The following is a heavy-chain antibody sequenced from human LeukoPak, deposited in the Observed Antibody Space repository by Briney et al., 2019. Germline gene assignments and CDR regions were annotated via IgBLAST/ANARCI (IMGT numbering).Heavy chain of an antibody. CDR1: GFTFSRYS. CDR3: AREGRYCSGGSCYSGFDY. CDR2: ISSSSSYI. D-gene: IGHD2-15*01. J-gene: IGHJ4*02. V-gene: IGHV3-21*01. Sequence: GGSLRLSCAASGFTFSRYSMNWVRQARGKGLEWVSSISSSSSYIYYADSVKGRFTISRDNAKNSLHLQMNSLRAEDTAVYYCAREGRYCSGGSCYSGFDYWGQGTLVTVSS.